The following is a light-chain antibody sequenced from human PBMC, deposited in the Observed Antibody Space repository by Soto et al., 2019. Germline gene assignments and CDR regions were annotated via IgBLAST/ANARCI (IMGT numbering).Light chain of an antibody. CDR3: QQFDDSVT. V-gene: IGKV3-20*01. CDR1: QSVSSSY. CDR2: GAS. Sequence: VLTQSPGTLSLYPVESATLYCRASQSVSSSYLAWYQQKPGQAPRLLMYGASDRATGTPGRFSGSGSGTDFTLTISGLEPEDSAVYYCQQFDDSVTSGQRRLPEI. J-gene: IGKJ5*01.